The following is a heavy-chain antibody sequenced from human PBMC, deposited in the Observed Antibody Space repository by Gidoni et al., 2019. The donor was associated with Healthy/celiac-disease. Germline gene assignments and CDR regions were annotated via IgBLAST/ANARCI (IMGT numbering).Heavy chain of an antibody. CDR1: GFTFSSYA. V-gene: IGHV3-30-3*01. Sequence: QVQLVESGGGVVQPGRALRLSWAALGFTFSSYAMHWVRQAPGKGLEWVAVISYDGSNKYYADSVKGRFTISRDNSKNTLYLQMNSLRAEDTAVYYCATIVVASIFDYWGQGTLVTVSS. J-gene: IGHJ4*02. CDR3: ATIVVASIFDY. D-gene: IGHD3-22*01. CDR2: ISYDGSNK.